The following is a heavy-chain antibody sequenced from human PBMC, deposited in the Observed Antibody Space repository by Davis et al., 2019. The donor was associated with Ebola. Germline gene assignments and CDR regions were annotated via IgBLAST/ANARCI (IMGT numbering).Heavy chain of an antibody. CDR1: GGTFSIYT. CDR3: ARDEDY. V-gene: IGHV1-46*01. J-gene: IGHJ4*02. CDR2: INPSGGST. Sequence: AASVKVSCKASGGTFSIYTISWVRQAPGQGLEWMGIINPSGGSTSYAQKFQGRVSITRDTSASTAYMELSSLTSEDTGVYYCARDEDYWGQGTLVTVSS.